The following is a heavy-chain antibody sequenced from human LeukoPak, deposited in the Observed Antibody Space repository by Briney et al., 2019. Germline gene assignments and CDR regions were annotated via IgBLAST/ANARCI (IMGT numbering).Heavy chain of an antibody. CDR1: GGTFSSYA. Sequence: GASVKVSCKASGGTFSSYAISWVRQAPGQGLEWMGRIIPILGIANYAQKFQGRVTITADKSTSTAYMELSSLRSEDTAVYYCASFGGAVATHNYFDYWGQGTLVTVSS. CDR2: IIPILGIA. CDR3: ASFGGAVATHNYFDY. V-gene: IGHV1-69*04. J-gene: IGHJ4*02. D-gene: IGHD5-12*01.